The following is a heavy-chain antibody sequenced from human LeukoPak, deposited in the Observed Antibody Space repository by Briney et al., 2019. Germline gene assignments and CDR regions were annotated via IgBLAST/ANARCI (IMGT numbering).Heavy chain of an antibody. D-gene: IGHD2-2*01. CDR1: GGSISSYY. CDR2: IYYSGST. Sequence: SETLSLTCTVSGGSISSYYWSWIRQLPGKGLEWIGYIYYSGSTNYNPSLKSRVTISVDTSKNQFSLKLSSVTAADTAVYYCARGRYVTLDYWGQGTLVTVSS. CDR3: ARGRYVTLDY. J-gene: IGHJ4*02. V-gene: IGHV4-59*01.